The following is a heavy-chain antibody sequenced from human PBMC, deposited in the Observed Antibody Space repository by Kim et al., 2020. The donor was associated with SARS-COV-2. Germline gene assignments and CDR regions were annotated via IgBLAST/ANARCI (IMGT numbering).Heavy chain of an antibody. CDR2: IWYDGSNK. CDR3: ARDWRAYCSSTSCYTGLGV. CDR1: GFTFSSYG. V-gene: IGHV3-33*01. D-gene: IGHD2-2*02. J-gene: IGHJ6*04. Sequence: GGSLRLSCAASGFTFSSYGMHWVRQAPGKGLEWVAVIWYDGSNKYYADSVKGRFTISRDNSKNTLYLQMNSLRAEDTAVYYCARDWRAYCSSTSCYTGLGVWGKGTTVTVSS.